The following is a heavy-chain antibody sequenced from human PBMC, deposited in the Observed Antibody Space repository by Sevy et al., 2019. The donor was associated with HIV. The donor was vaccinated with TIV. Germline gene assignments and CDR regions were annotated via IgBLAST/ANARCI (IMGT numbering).Heavy chain of an antibody. Sequence: GALRLSCAASGFTFSSYSMNWVRQAPGKGLEGVSSITSSSNYIYYAGSVKGRFTISRDNAKNSPYLQMNSLRAEDTAVYYCARDTIVVVPAASDPYYYYYGMDVWGQGTTVTVSS. V-gene: IGHV3-21*01. D-gene: IGHD2-2*01. CDR1: GFTFSSYS. CDR3: ARDTIVVVPAASDPYYYYYGMDV. J-gene: IGHJ6*02. CDR2: ITSSSNYI.